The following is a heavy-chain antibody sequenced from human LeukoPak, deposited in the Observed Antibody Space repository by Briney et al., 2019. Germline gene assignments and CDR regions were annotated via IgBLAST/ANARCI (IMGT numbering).Heavy chain of an antibody. D-gene: IGHD3-22*01. CDR1: GEYFSPCY. V-gene: IGHV4-59*01. CDR3: ARGIYSSGYYLDFDY. J-gene: IGHJ4*02. CDR2: IYYTGSV. Sequence: SETLSLTCSVSGEYFSPCYWSWIRQPPGKGLEWIGYIYYTGSVNYNPSLKSRVTFSVDTSKNQFSLRLSSVAAADTAVYYCARGIYSSGYYLDFDYWGQGTVVTVSS.